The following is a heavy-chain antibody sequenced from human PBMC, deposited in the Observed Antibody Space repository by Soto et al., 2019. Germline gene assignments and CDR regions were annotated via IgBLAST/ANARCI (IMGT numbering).Heavy chain of an antibody. J-gene: IGHJ4*02. V-gene: IGHV3-23*01. Sequence: EVQLLESGGGLVQPGGSLRLSCAASGFTFNYYAMSWVRQAPGKGLEWVSTISGRGGSTFYADSVKGRFTISRDNSESTLYLQMDNLRAEDTAVFYCAKGRGYSGYDPLDYWGQGTLVTVSS. D-gene: IGHD5-12*01. CDR1: GFTFNYYA. CDR2: ISGRGGST. CDR3: AKGRGYSGYDPLDY.